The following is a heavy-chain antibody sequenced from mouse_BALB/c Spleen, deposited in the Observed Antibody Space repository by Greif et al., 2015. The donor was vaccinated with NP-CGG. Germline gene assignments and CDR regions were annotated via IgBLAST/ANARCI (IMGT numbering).Heavy chain of an antibody. V-gene: IGHV2-6-7*01. CDR2: IWGDGST. Sequence: VKLVESGPGLVAPSQSLSITCTVSGFSLTGYGVNWVRQPPGKGLEWLGMIWGDGSTDYNSAPKSRLSLRKDNSQGQVVIKMNSLQTDDTARYYCARDVFSYWGQGTLVTVSA. CDR1: GFSLTGYG. CDR3: ARDVFSY. J-gene: IGHJ3*01.